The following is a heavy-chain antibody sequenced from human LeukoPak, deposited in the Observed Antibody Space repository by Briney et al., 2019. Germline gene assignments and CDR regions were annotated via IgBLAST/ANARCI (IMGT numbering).Heavy chain of an antibody. Sequence: PGGSLRLSCAASGFTFSIYAMSWVRQAPGKWLEWVSSTSSGGDYTYYAGSVKGRFTISRDNSKNTLYLQMNSLRAEDTATYYCAKDRPNYYESNRHYYRRDGDSWGQGTLVTVSS. J-gene: IGHJ5*01. D-gene: IGHD3-22*01. CDR2: TSSGGDYT. CDR1: GFTFSIYA. V-gene: IGHV3-23*01. CDR3: AKDRPNYYESNRHYYRRDGDS.